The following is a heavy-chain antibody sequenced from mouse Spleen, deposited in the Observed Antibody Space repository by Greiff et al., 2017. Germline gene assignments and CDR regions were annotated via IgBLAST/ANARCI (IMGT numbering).Heavy chain of an antibody. Sequence: EVKVEESGGGLVKLGGSLKLSCAASGFTFSSYAMSWVRQTPEKRLEWVATISSGGGNTYYPDSVKGRFTISRDNAKNTLYLQMSSLKSEDTAMYYCARLDGYYDYWGQGTTLTVSS. CDR3: ARLDGYYDY. D-gene: IGHD2-3*01. CDR2: ISSGGGNT. V-gene: IGHV5-9*04. J-gene: IGHJ2*01. CDR1: GFTFSSYA.